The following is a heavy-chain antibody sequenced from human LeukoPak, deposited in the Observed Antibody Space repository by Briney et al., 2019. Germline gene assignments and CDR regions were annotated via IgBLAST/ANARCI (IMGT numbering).Heavy chain of an antibody. CDR3: ARVGACSSTSCRAYYYYGTDV. Sequence: GGSLRLSCAASGFTFSSYSMNWVRQAPGKGLEWVSSISSSSSYIYYADSVKGRFTISRDNAKNSLYLQMNSLRAEDTAVYYCARVGACSSTSCRAYYYYGTDVWGQGTTVTVSS. CDR2: ISSSSSYI. CDR1: GFTFSSYS. V-gene: IGHV3-21*01. D-gene: IGHD2-2*01. J-gene: IGHJ6*02.